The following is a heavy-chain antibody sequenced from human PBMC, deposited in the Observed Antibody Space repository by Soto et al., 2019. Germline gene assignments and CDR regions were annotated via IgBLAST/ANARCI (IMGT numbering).Heavy chain of an antibody. Sequence: QVQLVESGGGVVQPGRSPRLSCAASGFTFSSYGMHWVRQAPGKGLEWVAAISYDGSNKYYADSVKGRFTISRDNSKNTLYLQMNSLRAEDTAVYYCAKEIWSGPMDVWGQGTTVTVSS. D-gene: IGHD3-3*01. CDR1: GFTFSSYG. V-gene: IGHV3-30*18. J-gene: IGHJ6*02. CDR3: AKEIWSGPMDV. CDR2: ISYDGSNK.